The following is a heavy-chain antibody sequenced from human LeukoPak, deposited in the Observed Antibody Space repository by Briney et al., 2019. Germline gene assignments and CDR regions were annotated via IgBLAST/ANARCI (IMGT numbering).Heavy chain of an antibody. CDR2: INHSGST. CDR1: GGSFSGYY. V-gene: IGHV4-34*01. CDR3: ARGYDSSGYLYYYYYMDV. D-gene: IGHD3-22*01. J-gene: IGHJ6*03. Sequence: PAETLSLTCAVYGGSFSGYYWSWIRQPPGKGLEWIGEINHSGSTNYNPALKSRVTISVGTSKNQFSLKLSSVTAADTAVYYCARGYDSSGYLYYYYYMDVWGKGTTVTVSS.